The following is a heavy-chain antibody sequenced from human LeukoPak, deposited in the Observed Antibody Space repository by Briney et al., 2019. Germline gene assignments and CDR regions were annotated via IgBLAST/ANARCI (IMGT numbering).Heavy chain of an antibody. CDR1: GFTVSNTY. V-gene: IGHV3-53*01. CDR2: IYSGGST. D-gene: IGHD3-10*01. CDR3: ASGEGSGSYYSLDY. J-gene: IGHJ4*02. Sequence: GGSLRLSCAASGFTVSNTYMSWVRQAPGKGLEWVSVIYSGGSTYYADSVKGRFTISRDNSKNTLCLQMNSLRAEDTAVYYCASGEGSGSYYSLDYWGQGTLVTVSS.